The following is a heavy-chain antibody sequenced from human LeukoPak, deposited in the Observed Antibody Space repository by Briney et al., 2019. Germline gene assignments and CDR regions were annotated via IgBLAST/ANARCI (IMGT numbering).Heavy chain of an antibody. J-gene: IGHJ4*02. CDR2: INPNDGDT. D-gene: IGHD2-2*01. V-gene: IGHV1-2*02. CDR1: GYTFTDYY. CDR3: ARANFLYCSSTTCLFDY. Sequence: RWASVKVSCKASGYTFTDYYMHWVRQAPGQGFEWMGWINPNDGDTNYAQKFQGRVTMTRDTSISTAHMEVSRLRSGDTAVYYCARANFLYCSSTTCLFDYWGQGTLVTVSS.